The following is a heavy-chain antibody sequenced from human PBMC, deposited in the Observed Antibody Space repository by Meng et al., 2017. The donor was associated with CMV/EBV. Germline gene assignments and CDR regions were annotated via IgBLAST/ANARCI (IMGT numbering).Heavy chain of an antibody. CDR2: INHSGST. CDR1: GGSFSGYY. Sequence: QVQPPQVGSGILKPSETLSLTCAVYGGSFSGYYWSWIRQPPGKGLEWIGEINHSGSTNYNPSLKSRVTISVDTSKNQFSLKLSSVTAADTAVYYCARGGNWFDPWGQGTLVTVSS. V-gene: IGHV4-34*01. CDR3: ARGGNWFDP. J-gene: IGHJ5*02.